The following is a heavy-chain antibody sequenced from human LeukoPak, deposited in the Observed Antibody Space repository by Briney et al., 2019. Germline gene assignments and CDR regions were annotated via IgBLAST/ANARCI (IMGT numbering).Heavy chain of an antibody. D-gene: IGHD2-15*01. Sequence: GGSLRLSCAASGFTVSSNYMSWVRQAPGKGLEWDSVIYSGGSTYYADSVKGRFTISRDNSKNTLYLQMNSLRAEDTAVYYCARDRKFVAYYYGMDVWGQGTTVTVSS. CDR1: GFTVSSNY. CDR3: ARDRKFVAYYYGMDV. J-gene: IGHJ6*02. CDR2: IYSGGST. V-gene: IGHV3-66*01.